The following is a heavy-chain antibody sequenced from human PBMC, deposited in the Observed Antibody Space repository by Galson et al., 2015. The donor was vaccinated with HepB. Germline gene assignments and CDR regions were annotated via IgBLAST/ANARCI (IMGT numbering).Heavy chain of an antibody. CDR2: VSNDGNNE. CDR1: GFTFRNYG. D-gene: IGHD2-2*01. Sequence: SLRLSCAASGFTFRNYGMYWVRQAPGKGLEWVATVSNDGNNEYYANSVKGRFTISRDNSKNAVYLQMNSLRTEDTAVYFCAKERVFPAAIPLEYWGQGTQVIVSS. V-gene: IGHV3-30*18. CDR3: AKERVFPAAIPLEY. J-gene: IGHJ4*02.